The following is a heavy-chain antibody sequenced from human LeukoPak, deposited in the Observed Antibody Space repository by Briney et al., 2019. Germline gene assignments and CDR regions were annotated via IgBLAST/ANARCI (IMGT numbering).Heavy chain of an antibody. D-gene: IGHD3-22*01. V-gene: IGHV1-69*06. CDR2: IIPIFGTA. CDR1: GGTFSSYA. Sequence: GTSVKVSCKASGGTFSSYAISWVRQAPGQGLEWMGGIIPIFGTANYAQKFQGRVTITADKSTSTAYMELSSLRSEDTAVYYCARDLGSSGYYETDYYYYYMDVWGKGTTVTVSS. CDR3: ARDLGSSGYYETDYYYYYMDV. J-gene: IGHJ6*03.